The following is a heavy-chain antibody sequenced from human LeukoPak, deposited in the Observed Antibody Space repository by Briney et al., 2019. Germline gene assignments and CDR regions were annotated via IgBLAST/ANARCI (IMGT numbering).Heavy chain of an antibody. Sequence: GGSLRLSCAASGFTFSSYAMSWVRQAPGKGLEWVSAISGSGGSTYYADSVKGRFTISRDNSKNTLYLQMNSLRAEDTAVYYCAKDPLWGYQLLFVPVSHNWFDPWGQGTLVTVSS. V-gene: IGHV3-23*01. CDR2: ISGSGGST. J-gene: IGHJ5*02. D-gene: IGHD2-2*01. CDR1: GFTFSSYA. CDR3: AKDPLWGYQLLFVPVSHNWFDP.